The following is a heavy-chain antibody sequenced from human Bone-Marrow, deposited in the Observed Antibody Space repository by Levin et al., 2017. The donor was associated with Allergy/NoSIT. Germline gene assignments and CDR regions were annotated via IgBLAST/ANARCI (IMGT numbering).Heavy chain of an antibody. J-gene: IGHJ4*02. CDR3: ANGPRSSPTFDY. Sequence: GGSLRLSCAASGFTFSSYAMSWVRQAPGKGLEWVSAISGSGGSTYYADSVKGRFTISRDNSKNTLYLQMNSLRAEDTAVYYCANGPRSSPTFDYWGQGTLVTVSS. CDR2: ISGSGGST. CDR1: GFTFSSYA. D-gene: IGHD6-6*01. V-gene: IGHV3-23*01.